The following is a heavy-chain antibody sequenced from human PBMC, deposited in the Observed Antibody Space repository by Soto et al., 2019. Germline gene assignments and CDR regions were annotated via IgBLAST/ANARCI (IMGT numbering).Heavy chain of an antibody. Sequence: QVQLVESGGGVVQPGRSLRLSCVASGFTFSNYGMHWVRQAPGKGPEWVAVIWYDGSNKDYADSVKGRFTISRDNSRNTLYLQMNSLRAGDTAVYYCASALETGDYWGQGTLVTVSS. J-gene: IGHJ4*02. V-gene: IGHV3-33*01. CDR3: ASALETGDY. CDR1: GFTFSNYG. CDR2: IWYDGSNK. D-gene: IGHD3-10*01.